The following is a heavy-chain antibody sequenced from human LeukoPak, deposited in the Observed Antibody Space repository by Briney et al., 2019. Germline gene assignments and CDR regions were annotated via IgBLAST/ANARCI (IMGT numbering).Heavy chain of an antibody. D-gene: IGHD2-15*01. Sequence: GGSLRLSCAASGFTFSDYYMSWIRQAPGKGLEWVSYISSSGSTIYYADSVKGRFTISRGNAKNSLYLQMNSLRAEDTAVYYCARENSGGSCCPDYWGQGTLVTVSS. CDR1: GFTFSDYY. CDR3: ARENSGGSCCPDY. CDR2: ISSSGSTI. V-gene: IGHV3-11*01. J-gene: IGHJ4*02.